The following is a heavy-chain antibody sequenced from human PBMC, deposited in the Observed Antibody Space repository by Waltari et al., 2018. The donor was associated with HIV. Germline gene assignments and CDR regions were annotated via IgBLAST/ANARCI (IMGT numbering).Heavy chain of an antibody. D-gene: IGHD1-26*01. CDR3: ARLTSASYHGGLGY. CDR1: GYSFSNYW. V-gene: IGHV5-51*03. CDR2: IYPVDSDT. J-gene: IGHJ4*02. Sequence: EVQLVQSGAEVKTPGQSLKISCKGSGYSFSNYWIAWVRQLPGRGLEWMGIIYPVDSDTRYSPSFQGQVTISADKSISTAYLQWSSLKASDSALYYCARLTSASYHGGLGYWGQGTLVTVSS.